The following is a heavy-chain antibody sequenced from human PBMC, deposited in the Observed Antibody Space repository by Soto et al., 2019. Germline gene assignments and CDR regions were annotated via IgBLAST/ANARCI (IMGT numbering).Heavy chain of an antibody. CDR3: AKGRGAANYYFDY. Sequence: GRSLRLSCAASGFTFSSYAMSWVRQAPGKGLEWVSATTDSGGSTYYTDSVKGRFTISRDNSKNTLFLQMNGLRAEDTAVYYCAKGRGAANYYFDYWGQGTLVSVSS. J-gene: IGHJ4*02. CDR2: TTDSGGST. D-gene: IGHD2-15*01. CDR1: GFTFSSYA. V-gene: IGHV3-23*01.